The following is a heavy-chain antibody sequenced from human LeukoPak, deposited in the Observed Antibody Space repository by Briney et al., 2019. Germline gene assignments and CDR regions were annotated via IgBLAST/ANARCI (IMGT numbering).Heavy chain of an antibody. V-gene: IGHV3-23*01. Sequence: YADSVKGRFTISGDNSKNTVFLQMNSLRAEDTAVYYCAKWGDYDVLTGYYVSDYWGQGTLVTVSS. CDR3: AKWGDYDVLTGYYVSDY. D-gene: IGHD3-9*01. J-gene: IGHJ4*02.